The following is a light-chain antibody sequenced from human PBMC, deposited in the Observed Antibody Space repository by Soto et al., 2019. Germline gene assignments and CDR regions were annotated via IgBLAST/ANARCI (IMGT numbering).Light chain of an antibody. Sequence: DIQLTQSPSFLSASVGDRVTITCRASQGISSYLAWYQQKPGKAPKRLVYAASTLQSGVPSRFSGSGSGTEFTLTISSLQPEDFATYYCQQLNSYPPFFGGGTKVEI. CDR1: QGISSY. CDR2: AAS. V-gene: IGKV1-9*01. CDR3: QQLNSYPPF. J-gene: IGKJ4*01.